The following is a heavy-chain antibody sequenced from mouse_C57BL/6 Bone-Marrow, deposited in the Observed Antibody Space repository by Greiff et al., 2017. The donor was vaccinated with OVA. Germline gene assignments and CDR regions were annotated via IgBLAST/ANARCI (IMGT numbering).Heavy chain of an antibody. CDR1: GFTFSDYY. CDR3: ARYGYEKGAMDY. V-gene: IGHV5-12*01. CDR2: ISNGGGST. D-gene: IGHD2-2*01. J-gene: IGHJ4*01. Sequence: EVMLVESGGGLVQPGGSLKLSCAASGFTFSDYYMYWVRQTPEKRLEWVAYISNGGGSTYYPDTVKGRFTISRDNAKNTLYLQMSRLKSEDTAMYYCARYGYEKGAMDYWGQGTSVTVSS.